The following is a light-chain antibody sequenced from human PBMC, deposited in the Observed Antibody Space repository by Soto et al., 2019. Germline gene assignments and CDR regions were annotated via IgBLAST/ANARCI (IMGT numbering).Light chain of an antibody. CDR2: AAS. J-gene: IGKJ1*01. CDR3: QQSYTSIT. CDR1: QSISSY. V-gene: IGKV1-39*01. Sequence: DMQMTQSPSSLSGSVVDIVSITFRASQSISSYLNWYQQKPGKAPKLLIYAASSLQSGVPSRFSGSGSGTDFTLTISSLQTEDFATYYCQQSYTSITFGQGTKVDIK.